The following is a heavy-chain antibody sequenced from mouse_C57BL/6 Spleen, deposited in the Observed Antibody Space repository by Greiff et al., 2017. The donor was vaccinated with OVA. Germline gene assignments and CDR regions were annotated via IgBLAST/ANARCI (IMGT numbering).Heavy chain of an antibody. CDR3: ARHSDGYSWYFDV. CDR2: IRNKANGYTT. D-gene: IGHD2-3*01. V-gene: IGHV7-3*01. J-gene: IGHJ1*03. Sequence: EVKLEESGGGLVQPGGSLSLSCAASGFTFTDYYMSWVRQPPGKALEWLGFIRNKANGYTTEYSASVKGRFTISRDNSQSILYLQMNALRAEDSATYYCARHSDGYSWYFDVWGTGTTVTVSS. CDR1: GFTFTDYY.